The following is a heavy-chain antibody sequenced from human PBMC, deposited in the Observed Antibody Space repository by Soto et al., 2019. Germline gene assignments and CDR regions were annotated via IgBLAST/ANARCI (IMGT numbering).Heavy chain of an antibody. CDR2: IIPIFGIA. D-gene: IGHD3-22*01. Sequence: ASVKVSCKASGGTFSSYAISWVRQAPGQGLEWMGGIIPIFGIANYAQKFQGRVTITADKSTRTAYMELSSLRSEDTAVYYCARAPSQHYYDSSGYQTPDAFDIWGQGTMVTVSS. CDR3: ARAPSQHYYDSSGYQTPDAFDI. J-gene: IGHJ3*02. V-gene: IGHV1-69*10. CDR1: GGTFSSYA.